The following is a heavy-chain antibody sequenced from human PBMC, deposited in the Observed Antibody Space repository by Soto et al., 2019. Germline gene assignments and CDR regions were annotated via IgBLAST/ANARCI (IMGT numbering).Heavy chain of an antibody. CDR2: ISAYNGNT. D-gene: IGHD1-7*01. CDR3: ARDGVAGTTGISAY. V-gene: IGHV1-18*01. CDR1: GYTFTSYA. J-gene: IGHJ4*02. Sequence: ASVKVSCKASGYTFTSYAISCVRQAPGQGLEWMGWISAYNGNTKYAQDFQGRVTMTTDTSTNTAYMELRSLRSDDTAVYYCARDGVAGTTGISAYWGQGTLVTVSS.